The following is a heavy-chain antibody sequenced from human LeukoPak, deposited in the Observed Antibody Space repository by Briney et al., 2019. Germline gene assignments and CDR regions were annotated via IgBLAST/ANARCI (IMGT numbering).Heavy chain of an antibody. V-gene: IGHV3-33*06. D-gene: IGHD6-13*01. CDR3: AKEDSSSWYSNHYYYMDV. Sequence: PGGSPRLSCAASGFTFSSYGMHWVRQAPGKGLEWVAVIWYDGSNKYYADSVKGRFTISRDNSKNTLYLQTNSLRVEDTAVYYCAKEDSSSWYSNHYYYMDVWGKGTTVTVSS. J-gene: IGHJ6*03. CDR2: IWYDGSNK. CDR1: GFTFSSYG.